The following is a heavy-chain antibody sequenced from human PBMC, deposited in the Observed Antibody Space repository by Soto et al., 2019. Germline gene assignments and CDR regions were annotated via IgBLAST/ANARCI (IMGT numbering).Heavy chain of an antibody. CDR2: IWYDGSNK. D-gene: IGHD6-19*01. Sequence: QVQLVESGGGVVQPGRSLRLSCAASGFTFSSYGMHWVRQAPGKGLEWVAVIWYDGSNKYYADSVKGRFTISRDNSKNTLYLKMNGLRAEDTAVYYCARFDGAVAGYYYYYGMDVWGQGTTVTVSS. CDR1: GFTFSSYG. J-gene: IGHJ6*02. V-gene: IGHV3-33*01. CDR3: ARFDGAVAGYYYYYGMDV.